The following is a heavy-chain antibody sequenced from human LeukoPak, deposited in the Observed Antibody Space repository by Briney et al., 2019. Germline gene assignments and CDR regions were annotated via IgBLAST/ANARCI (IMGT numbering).Heavy chain of an antibody. CDR1: GYTFTDYY. Sequence: ATVKISCKVSGYTFTDYYMHWVQQAPGKGLEWVGLVDPEDGETIYAEKFQGRVTITADTSTDTAYMELSSLRSEDTAVYYCATESVNIRPTYYDSSGYHLWGRGTLVTVSS. J-gene: IGHJ1*01. V-gene: IGHV1-69-2*01. CDR3: ATESVNIRPTYYDSSGYHL. CDR2: VDPEDGET. D-gene: IGHD3-22*01.